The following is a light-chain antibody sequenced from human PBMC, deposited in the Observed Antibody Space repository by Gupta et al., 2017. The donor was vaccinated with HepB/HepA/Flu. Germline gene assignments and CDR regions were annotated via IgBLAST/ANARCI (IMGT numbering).Light chain of an antibody. CDR1: QSVLYSSNNKNY. Sequence: ILLRQPPDSLAVSLGERATINCKSSQSVLYSSNNKNYLAWYQQKPGQPPKLLIYWASTRESGVPDRFSGSGSGTDFTLTISSLQAEDVAVYYCQQYYSTPLTFGGGTKVEIK. CDR3: QQYYSTPLT. V-gene: IGKV4-1*01. J-gene: IGKJ4*01. CDR2: WAS.